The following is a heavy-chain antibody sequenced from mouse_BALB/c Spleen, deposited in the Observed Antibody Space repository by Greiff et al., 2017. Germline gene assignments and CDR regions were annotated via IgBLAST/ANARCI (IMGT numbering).Heavy chain of an antibody. V-gene: IGHV5-6*01. J-gene: IGHJ3*01. CDR1: GFTFSSYG. Sequence: DVHLVESGGDLVKPGGSLKLSCAASGFTFSSYGMSWVRQTPDKRLEWVATISSGGSYTYYPDSVKGRFTISRDNAKNTLYLQMSSLKSEDTAMYYCAREGNYGFAYWGQGTLVTVSA. CDR3: AREGNYGFAY. CDR2: ISSGGSYT. D-gene: IGHD2-1*01.